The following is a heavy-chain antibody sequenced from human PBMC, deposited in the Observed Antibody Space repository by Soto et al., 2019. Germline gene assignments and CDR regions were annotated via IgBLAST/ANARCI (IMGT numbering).Heavy chain of an antibody. J-gene: IGHJ1*01. V-gene: IGHV3-53*01. Sequence: GGSLRLSCAASGFTVSSNYMSWVRQAPGKGLEWVSVIYSGGSTYYADSVKGRFTISRDNSKNTLYLQMNSLRAEDTAVYYCARHSLFGGLKYFQHWGQGTLVTVSS. CDR2: IYSGGST. CDR3: ARHSLFGGLKYFQH. CDR1: GFTVSSNY. D-gene: IGHD3-10*02.